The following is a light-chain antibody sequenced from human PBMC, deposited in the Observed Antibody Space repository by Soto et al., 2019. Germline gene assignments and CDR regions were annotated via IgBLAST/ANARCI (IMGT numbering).Light chain of an antibody. Sequence: QSALTQPASVSGSPGQSITISCTGTSSDVGAYYYVSWYRQHPGTAPKLMIYEVSNRPSGVSNRFSGSKSGNTASLTISGLQSEDEAHYYCRSYTSDRTQVFGGGTKLTVL. CDR3: RSYTSDRTQV. V-gene: IGLV2-14*03. CDR1: SSDVGAYYY. CDR2: EVS. J-gene: IGLJ3*02.